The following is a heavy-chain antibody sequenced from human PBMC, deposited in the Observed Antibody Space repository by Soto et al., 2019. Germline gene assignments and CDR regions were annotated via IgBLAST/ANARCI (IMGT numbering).Heavy chain of an antibody. J-gene: IGHJ5*02. V-gene: IGHV4-4*02. D-gene: IGHD2-2*01. CDR3: ARHGGGLYCSSTSCYAGWFDP. CDR2: IYHSGST. CDR1: GGSISSSNW. Sequence: QVQLQESGPGLVKPSGTLSLTCAVSGGSISSSNWWSWVRQPPGKGLEWIGEIYHSGSTNYNPSLKSRVTISEDHSKTQFSLKLGAVTAADTAVYYCARHGGGLYCSSTSCYAGWFDPWGQGTLVTVSS.